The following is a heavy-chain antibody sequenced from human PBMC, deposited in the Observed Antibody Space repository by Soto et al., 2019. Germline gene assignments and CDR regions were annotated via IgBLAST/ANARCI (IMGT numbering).Heavy chain of an antibody. D-gene: IGHD1-26*01. J-gene: IGHJ6*02. CDR1: GYTLSELS. V-gene: IGHV1-24*01. Sequence: ASVKVSCKVSGYTLSELSMHWVRQAPGKGLEWMGGFDPEDGETIYAQKFQGRVTMTEDTSTDTAYMELSSLRSEDTAVYYCARGALPPYSGSYDTRGGSYYYYYGMDVWGQGTTVTVSS. CDR3: ARGALPPYSGSYDTRGGSYYYYYGMDV. CDR2: FDPEDGET.